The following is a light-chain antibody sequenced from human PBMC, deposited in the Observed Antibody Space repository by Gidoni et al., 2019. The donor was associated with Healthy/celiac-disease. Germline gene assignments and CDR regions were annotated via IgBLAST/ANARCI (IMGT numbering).Light chain of an antibody. Sequence: EIVLTQSPGTLSLSPGERATLSCRASQSVRSSSLAWYQQKPGQAPRLLIYGASSRATCIPDRFSGSGSGTDFTLTISRLEPEDFAVYYCQQYGSSLFGQGTRLEIK. CDR1: QSVRSSS. V-gene: IGKV3-20*01. CDR2: GAS. CDR3: QQYGSSL. J-gene: IGKJ5*01.